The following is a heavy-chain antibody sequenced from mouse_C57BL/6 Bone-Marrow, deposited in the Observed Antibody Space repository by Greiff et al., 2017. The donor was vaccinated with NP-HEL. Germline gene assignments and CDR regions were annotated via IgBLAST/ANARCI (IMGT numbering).Heavy chain of an antibody. CDR2: IDPENGDT. D-gene: IGHD1-1*01. J-gene: IGHJ3*02. CDR3: TTSYGGY. Sequence: VQLQQSGAELVRPGASVKLSCTASGFNIKDDYMHWVKQRPEPGLEWIGWIDPENGDTESASKVQGKGTITADTSSNTAYLQLSSLTSEDTAIYYCTTSYGGYWGQGTLVTVSA. CDR1: GFNIKDDY. V-gene: IGHV14-4*01.